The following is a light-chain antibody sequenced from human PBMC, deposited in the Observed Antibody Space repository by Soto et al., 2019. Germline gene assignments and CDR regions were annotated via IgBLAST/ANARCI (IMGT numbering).Light chain of an antibody. CDR2: EVT. CDR3: GSYTSSSTVI. V-gene: IGLV2-14*01. J-gene: IGLJ2*01. Sequence: QSVLTQPASVSGSPGQSITISCTGTSSDIGGYNYVSWYQQHPGKAPKLMIYEVTYRPSGISNRFSGSKSGNTASLTISGLQAEAEADYYCGSYTSSSTVIFGGGTKLTVL. CDR1: SSDIGGYNY.